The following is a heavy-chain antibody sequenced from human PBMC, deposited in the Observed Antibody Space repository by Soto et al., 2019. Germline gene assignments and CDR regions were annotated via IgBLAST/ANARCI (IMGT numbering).Heavy chain of an antibody. J-gene: IGHJ5*02. CDR1: GDSVSSNSAA. D-gene: IGHD6-13*01. Sequence: SQTLSLTCAISGDSVSSNSAAWNWIRQSPSRGLEWLGRTYYRSKWYNDYAVSVKSRITINPDTSKNQFPLQLNSVTPEDTAVYYCARDMGSSSWYENFDWFDPWGQGTLVTVSS. CDR2: TYYRSKWYN. CDR3: ARDMGSSSWYENFDWFDP. V-gene: IGHV6-1*01.